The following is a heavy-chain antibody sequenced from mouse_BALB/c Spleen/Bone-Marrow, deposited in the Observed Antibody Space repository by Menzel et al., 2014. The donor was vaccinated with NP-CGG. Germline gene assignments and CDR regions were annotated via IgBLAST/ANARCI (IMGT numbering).Heavy chain of an antibody. CDR1: GFNIKDTY. V-gene: IGHV14-3*02. CDR2: IDPANGNT. D-gene: IGHD1-1*02. CDR3: ARFKLWSCAMDY. J-gene: IGHJ4*01. Sequence: EVKLQESGAELVKPGASVKLSCTASGFNIKDTYMHWVKQRPEQGLEWIGRIDPANGNTKYDPKFQGKATITADTSSNTAYLQLSSLTSEDTAVYYCARFKLWSCAMDYWGQGTSVTVSS.